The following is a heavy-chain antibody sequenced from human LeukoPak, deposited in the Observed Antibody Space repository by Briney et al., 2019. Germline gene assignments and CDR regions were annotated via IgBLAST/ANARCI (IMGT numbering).Heavy chain of an antibody. Sequence: PGGSLRLSCVASGFTLSRYDMHWIRQVTGKGLQWVSAVGTTGDTYLVDSVKGRFTVSRESAKNSLYLQMNSLSAGDTAIYYCVRSEYALGSYRYLDVWGRGTLVTVSS. D-gene: IGHD3-10*01. J-gene: IGHJ2*01. CDR1: GFTLSRYD. V-gene: IGHV3-13*01. CDR3: VRSEYALGSYRYLDV. CDR2: VGTTGDT.